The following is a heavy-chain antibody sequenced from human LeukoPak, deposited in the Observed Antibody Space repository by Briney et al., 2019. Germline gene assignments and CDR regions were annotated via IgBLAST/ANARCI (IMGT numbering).Heavy chain of an antibody. J-gene: IGHJ3*02. CDR1: GGSISTSNYY. CDR3: AKSNGYGLDI. D-gene: IGHD2-8*01. CDR2: IFYSGST. V-gene: IGHV4-39*07. Sequence: SETLSLTCTVSGGSISTSNYYWGWIRQPPGKGLEWIGNIFYSGSTYYSPSLKSRVTISLDTSRNQFSLKLNSVTAAGTAVYYCAKSNGYGLDIWGQGTMVTVSS.